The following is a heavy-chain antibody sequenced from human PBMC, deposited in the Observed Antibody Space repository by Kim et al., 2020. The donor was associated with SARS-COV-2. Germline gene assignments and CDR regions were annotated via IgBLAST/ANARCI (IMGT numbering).Heavy chain of an antibody. Sequence: SETLSLTCTVSGGSISSYYWSWIRQPPGKGLEWIGYIYYSGSTNYNPSLKSRVTISVDTSKNQFSLKLSSVTAADTAVYYCARDSGKQLARGGFDYWGQGTLVTVSS. CDR1: GGSISSYY. CDR3: ARDSGKQLARGGFDY. J-gene: IGHJ4*02. D-gene: IGHD6-6*01. CDR2: IYYSGST. V-gene: IGHV4-59*13.